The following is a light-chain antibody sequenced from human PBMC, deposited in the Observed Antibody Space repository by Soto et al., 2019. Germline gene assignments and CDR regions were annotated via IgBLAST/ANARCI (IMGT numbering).Light chain of an antibody. CDR1: RSNIGAGHD. Sequence: QSVLTQPPSVSGAPGQRVTISCTGSRSNIGAGHDVHWYQQLPGSAPKLLIYGDNNRPSGVPDRFSGSRSGTSASLAITGLQAEDEAAYHCQSYDSSLGGSRVFGGGTKLTVL. J-gene: IGLJ3*02. CDR3: QSYDSSLGGSRV. CDR2: GDN. V-gene: IGLV1-40*01.